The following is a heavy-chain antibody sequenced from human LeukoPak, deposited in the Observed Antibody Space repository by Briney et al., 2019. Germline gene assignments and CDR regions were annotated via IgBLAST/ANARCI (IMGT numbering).Heavy chain of an antibody. J-gene: IGHJ5*02. V-gene: IGHV1-2*02. CDR3: ARGRYYNNAWGSPP. Sequence: ASVKVSCKASGYTFTGYYMHWVRQAPGQGLEWMGWINPNSGGTNYAQKFQGRVTMTRDTSISTAYMELSRLRSDDTAVYYCARGRYYNNAWGSPPWGQGTLVIVSS. D-gene: IGHD3-16*01. CDR1: GYTFTGYY. CDR2: INPNSGGT.